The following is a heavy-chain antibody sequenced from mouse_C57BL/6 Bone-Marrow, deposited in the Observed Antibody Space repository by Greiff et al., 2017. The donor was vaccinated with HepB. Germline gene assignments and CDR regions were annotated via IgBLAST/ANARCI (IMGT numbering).Heavy chain of an antibody. CDR1: GYTFTDYY. J-gene: IGHJ3*01. Sequence: VQLQQSGPELVKPGASVKISCKASGYTFTDYYMNWVKQSHGKSLEWIGDINPNNGGTSYNQKFKGKATLTVDKSSSTAYMELRSLTSEDSAVYYCARLGYGNSFAYWGQGTLVTVSA. D-gene: IGHD2-10*02. CDR3: ARLGYGNSFAY. CDR2: INPNNGGT. V-gene: IGHV1-26*01.